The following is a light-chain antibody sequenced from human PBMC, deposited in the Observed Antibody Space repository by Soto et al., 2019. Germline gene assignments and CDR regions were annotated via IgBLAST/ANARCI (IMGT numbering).Light chain of an antibody. CDR2: AAS. J-gene: IGKJ2*01. CDR3: QRRYSTPYT. V-gene: IGKV1-39*01. Sequence: DIQMTQSPSSLSASVGDRVTITCRASQSISSYLNWYQQKPGKAPKLLIYAASSLQSGVTSRFSGSVSGTDFTLTISRLQPEDFATYYCQRRYSTPYTFAQGTKLEIK. CDR1: QSISSY.